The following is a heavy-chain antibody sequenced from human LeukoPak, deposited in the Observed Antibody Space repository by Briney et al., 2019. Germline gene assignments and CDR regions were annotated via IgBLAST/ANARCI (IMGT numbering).Heavy chain of an antibody. CDR1: GFTFSSYG. Sequence: PGGSLRLSCAASGFTFSSYGMHWVRQAPGKGLEWVAVILYDGSNKYYADSVKGRFTISRDNSKNTLYLQMNSLRAEDTAVYYCAKDGYCSGGSCYSGYYYYGMDVWGQGTTVTVSS. V-gene: IGHV3-30*18. CDR2: ILYDGSNK. J-gene: IGHJ6*02. D-gene: IGHD2-15*01. CDR3: AKDGYCSGGSCYSGYYYYGMDV.